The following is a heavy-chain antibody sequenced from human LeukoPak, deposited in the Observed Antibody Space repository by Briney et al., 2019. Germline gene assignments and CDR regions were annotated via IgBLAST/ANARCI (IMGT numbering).Heavy chain of an antibody. Sequence: SETLSLTCTVSGGSISSGGYYWSWIRQPPGKGLEWIVFVYHGGTTYYSPSLRSRVTMSLDTSKNQFSLKLSSVTAADTAVYYCARDQGYGSGSYYSGPNWFDPWGQGTLVTVSS. CDR1: GGSISSGGYY. D-gene: IGHD3-10*01. J-gene: IGHJ5*02. V-gene: IGHV4-30-2*01. CDR2: VYHGGTT. CDR3: ARDQGYGSGSYYSGPNWFDP.